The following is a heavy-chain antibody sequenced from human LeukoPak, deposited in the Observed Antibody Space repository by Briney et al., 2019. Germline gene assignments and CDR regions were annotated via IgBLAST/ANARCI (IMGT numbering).Heavy chain of an antibody. CDR1: GFTFSSYS. J-gene: IGHJ3*02. CDR2: ISSSSSYI. Sequence: GGSLRLSCAASGFTFSSYSMNWVRQAPGKGLEWVSSISSSSSYIYYADSVKGRFTISRDNAKNSLYLQMNSLRAEDTAVYYCAKDMRYRGSYLNDAFDIWGQGTMVTVSS. CDR3: AKDMRYRGSYLNDAFDI. D-gene: IGHD1-26*01. V-gene: IGHV3-21*04.